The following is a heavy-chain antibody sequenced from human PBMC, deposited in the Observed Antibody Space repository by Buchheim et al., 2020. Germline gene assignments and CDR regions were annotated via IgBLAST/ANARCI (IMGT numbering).Heavy chain of an antibody. CDR1: GGSISSGGYY. J-gene: IGHJ4*02. Sequence: QVQLQESGPGLVKPSQTLSLTCTVSGGSISSGGYYWSWLRKHPGKGLEWIGYIYYSGSTYYNPSLKSRVTISVDTSKNQFSLKLISVTAADTTVYYCARGESAVVEPAAYGYWGERNL. CDR3: ARGESAVVEPAAYGY. CDR2: IYYSGST. D-gene: IGHD2-2*01. V-gene: IGHV4-31*03.